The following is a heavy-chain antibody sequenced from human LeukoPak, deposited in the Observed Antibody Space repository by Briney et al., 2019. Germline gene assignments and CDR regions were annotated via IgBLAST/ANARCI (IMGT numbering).Heavy chain of an antibody. J-gene: IGHJ4*02. Sequence: SETLSLTCTVSGGSISSSSYYWGWIRQPPGKGLEWIGSIYYSGSTYYNPSLKSRVTISVDTSKNQFSLKLSSVTAADTSVYYCARHRGRGGVSAPFDYWGQGTLVTVSS. D-gene: IGHD3-16*01. CDR3: ARHRGRGGVSAPFDY. CDR2: IYYSGST. V-gene: IGHV4-39*01. CDR1: GGSISSSSYY.